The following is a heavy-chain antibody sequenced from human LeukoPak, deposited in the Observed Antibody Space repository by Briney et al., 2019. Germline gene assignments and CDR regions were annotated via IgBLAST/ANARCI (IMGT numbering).Heavy chain of an antibody. D-gene: IGHD3-10*01. CDR1: GYSFTSYW. CDR3: ATASITMVRGVIISGGYFDY. Sequence: GESLKISYKGSGYSFTSYWIGWVRQMPGKGLEWMGIIYPGDSDTRYSPSFQGQVTISADKSISTAYLQWSSLKASDTAMYYCATASITMVRGVIISGGYFDYWGQGTLVTVSS. CDR2: IYPGDSDT. J-gene: IGHJ4*02. V-gene: IGHV5-51*01.